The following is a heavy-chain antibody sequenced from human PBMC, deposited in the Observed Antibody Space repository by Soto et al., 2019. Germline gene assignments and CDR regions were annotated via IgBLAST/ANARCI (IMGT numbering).Heavy chain of an antibody. Sequence: QVQLVQPGCELKKPGASVQVSCKASGYTFTNYAISWVRQAPGRGLEWMGWVNTYNGNPNYAQLFRGRVTMTTDTSTGTAYMELRSLKSDDSAIYYCARDSQYSTSWQRFDSWGQGTLVTVSS. CDR1: GYTFTNYA. J-gene: IGHJ4*02. V-gene: IGHV1-18*01. CDR2: VNTYNGNP. CDR3: ARDSQYSTSWQRFDS. D-gene: IGHD6-13*01.